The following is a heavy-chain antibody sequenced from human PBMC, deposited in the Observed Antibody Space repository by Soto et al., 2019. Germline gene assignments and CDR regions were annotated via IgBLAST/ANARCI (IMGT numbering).Heavy chain of an antibody. J-gene: IGHJ6*03. V-gene: IGHV4-39*07. CDR3: ARTSITGTIYYYYYYMDV. CDR2: IYYSGST. D-gene: IGHD1-20*01. Sequence: PSETLSLTCTVSGGSISSSSYYWGWIRQPPGKGLEWIGSIYYSGSTYYNPSLKSRVTISVDTSKNQFSLKLSSVTAADTAVYYCARTSITGTIYYYYYYMDVWGKGTTVTVSS. CDR1: GGSISSSSYY.